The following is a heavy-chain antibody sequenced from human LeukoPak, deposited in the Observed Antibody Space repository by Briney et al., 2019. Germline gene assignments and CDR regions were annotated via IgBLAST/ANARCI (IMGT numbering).Heavy chain of an antibody. D-gene: IGHD6-6*01. J-gene: IGHJ4*02. CDR3: AKVADEYSSFGYFDY. V-gene: IGHV3-30*04. CDR2: ISYDGSNK. Sequence: PGGSLRLSCAASGFTFSSYAMHWVRQAPGKGLEWVAVISYDGSNKYYADSVKGRFTISRDNAKNSLYLQMNSLRAEDTAVYYCAKVADEYSSFGYFDYWGQGTLVTVSS. CDR1: GFTFSSYA.